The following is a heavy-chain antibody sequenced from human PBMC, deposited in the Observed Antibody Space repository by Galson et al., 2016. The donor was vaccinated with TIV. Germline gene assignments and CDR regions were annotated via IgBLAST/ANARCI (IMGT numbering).Heavy chain of an antibody. CDR1: GDTFRKYG. Sequence: SVKVSCKASGDTFRKYGISWVRQAPGQGLEWMGGIIPIFSSFAYGQKFQGRLTITADEPTSTAYMELTSLGSEDTAVYFCARDFSKGAYDSSGYYFDYWGQGTLVTVSS. J-gene: IGHJ4*02. V-gene: IGHV1-69*13. CDR3: ARDFSKGAYDSSGYYFDY. CDR2: IIPIFSSF. D-gene: IGHD3-22*01.